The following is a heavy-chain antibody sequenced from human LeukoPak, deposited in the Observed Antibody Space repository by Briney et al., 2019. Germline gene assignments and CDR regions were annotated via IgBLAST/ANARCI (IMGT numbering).Heavy chain of an antibody. CDR3: ARGGYSGSYHIDY. V-gene: IGHV1-69*05. CDR1: GGTFSSYA. CDR2: IIHLFGTA. D-gene: IGHD1-26*01. J-gene: IGHJ4*02. Sequence: ASVKVSCKASGGTFSSYAISWVRQAPGQGLEGMGGIIHLFGTANYAQNFQGRVTISTDESTSTAYMELRSLRSEDTAVYYCARGGYSGSYHIDYWGQGTLVTVSS.